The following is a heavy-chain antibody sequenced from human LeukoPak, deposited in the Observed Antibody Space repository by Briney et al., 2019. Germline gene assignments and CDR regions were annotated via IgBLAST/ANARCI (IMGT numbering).Heavy chain of an antibody. CDR1: GFTFSSYA. D-gene: IGHD6-19*01. CDR3: AKGGSGWYKYDC. V-gene: IGHV3-23*01. CDR2: ISGSGGTT. J-gene: IGHJ4*02. Sequence: GGSLRLSCAASGFTFSSYAMSWVRQAPGEGLEWVSAISGSGGTTYYADSVKGRFTISRDNSKNTLYLQMDSLRAEDTAVYYCAKGGSGWYKYDCWGQGTLVSVSS.